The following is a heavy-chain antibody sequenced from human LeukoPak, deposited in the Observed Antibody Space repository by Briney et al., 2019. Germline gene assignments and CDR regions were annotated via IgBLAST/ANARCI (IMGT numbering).Heavy chain of an antibody. J-gene: IGHJ4*02. Sequence: PGGSLRLSCAASGFTFSSYAMSWVRQAPGKGLEWVSAISGSGGSTYYADSVKGRFTISRDNSKNTLYLQMNSLRAEDTAVYYCAKGERLSAAGSYYFDYWGQGTLVTVSS. CDR2: ISGSGGST. CDR3: AKGERLSAAGSYYFDY. V-gene: IGHV3-23*01. CDR1: GFTFSSYA. D-gene: IGHD6-13*01.